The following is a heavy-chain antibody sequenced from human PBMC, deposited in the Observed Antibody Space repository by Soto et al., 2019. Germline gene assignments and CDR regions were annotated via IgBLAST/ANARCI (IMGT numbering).Heavy chain of an antibody. Sequence: EVPLVESGGGLVQPGGSLKLSCAASGFTFSGSAMHWVRQASGKGLEWVGRIRSKANSYATAYAASVKGRFTISRDDSKNTAYLQMNSLKTEDTAVYYCTRHPEGDYDLFPWGQGTLVTVSS. J-gene: IGHJ5*02. CDR3: TRHPEGDYDLFP. CDR2: IRSKANSYAT. D-gene: IGHD5-12*01. CDR1: GFTFSGSA. V-gene: IGHV3-73*01.